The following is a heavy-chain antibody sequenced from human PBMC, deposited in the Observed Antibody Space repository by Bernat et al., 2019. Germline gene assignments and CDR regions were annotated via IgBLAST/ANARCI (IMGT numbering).Heavy chain of an antibody. J-gene: IGHJ4*02. CDR1: GFTFSDYY. V-gene: IGHV3-11*06. D-gene: IGHD4-23*01. Sequence: QVQLVESGGGLVKPGGSLRLSCAASGFTFSDYYMSWIRQAPGKGLEWVSYISSSSSYTNYADSVKDRFTISRDNAKNSLYLQMNSLRAEDTAVYYCARTVVSWDYFDYWGQGTLVTVSS. CDR3: ARTVVSWDYFDY. CDR2: ISSSSSYT.